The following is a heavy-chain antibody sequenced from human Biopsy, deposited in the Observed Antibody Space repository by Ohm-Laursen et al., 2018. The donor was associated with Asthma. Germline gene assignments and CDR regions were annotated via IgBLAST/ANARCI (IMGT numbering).Heavy chain of an antibody. J-gene: IGHJ3*02. D-gene: IGHD1-1*01. CDR2: ISKDASTQ. CDR3: VRDGTDDAFDI. V-gene: IGHV3-30*01. CDR1: GFSLSNFA. Sequence: SLRLPCPAFGFSLSNFAIHWVRQAPGKGLEWVGVISKDASTQDYADSVKGRYTMARDNSKNTLDLQMNSLREEDTAVYYCVRDGTDDAFDIWGQGTVVSVSS.